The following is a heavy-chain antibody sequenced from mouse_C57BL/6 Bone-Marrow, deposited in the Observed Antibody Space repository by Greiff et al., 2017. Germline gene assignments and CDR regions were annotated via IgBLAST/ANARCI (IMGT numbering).Heavy chain of an antibody. V-gene: IGHV1-81*01. CDR2: ICPRSGNT. Sequence: QVQLQQSGAELARPGASVKLSCKASGYTFTSYGISWVKQRTGQGLEWIGEICPRSGNTYYNEKFKGKATLPADKSSSTGYMELRSLTSEDSAVYFCARERAMVTTGGHYFDYWGQGTTLTVSS. CDR3: ARERAMVTTGGHYFDY. D-gene: IGHD2-2*01. CDR1: GYTFTSYG. J-gene: IGHJ2*01.